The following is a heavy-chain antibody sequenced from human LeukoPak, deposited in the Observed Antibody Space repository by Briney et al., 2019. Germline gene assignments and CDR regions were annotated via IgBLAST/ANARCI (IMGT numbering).Heavy chain of an antibody. D-gene: IGHD6-6*01. V-gene: IGHV1-46*01. CDR1: RYTLTELS. J-gene: IGHJ4*02. CDR3: ARTAGRTFDY. CDR2: INPSGGST. Sequence: ASVKVSCKVSRYTLTELSMHWVRQAPGKGLEWMGIINPSGGSTSYAQKFQGRVTMTRDTSTSTVYMELSSLRSEDTAVYYCARTAGRTFDYWGQGTLVTVSS.